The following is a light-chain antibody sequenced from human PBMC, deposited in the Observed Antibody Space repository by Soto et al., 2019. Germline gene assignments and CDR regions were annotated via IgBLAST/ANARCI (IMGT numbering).Light chain of an antibody. CDR1: QSVSSN. CDR2: GAS. V-gene: IGKV3-15*01. Sequence: EIVMTQSPATLSVSPGERATLSCRASQSVSSNLAWYQQKRGQAPRLLIYGASTRATGIPVRFSGSGSGTEFTLTISSLQSEDVAVYYCQQYNNWPPITFGQGTRLEIK. J-gene: IGKJ5*01. CDR3: QQYNNWPPIT.